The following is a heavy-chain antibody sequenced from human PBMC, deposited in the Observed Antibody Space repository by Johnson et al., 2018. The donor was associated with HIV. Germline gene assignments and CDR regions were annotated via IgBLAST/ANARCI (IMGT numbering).Heavy chain of an antibody. D-gene: IGHD4-17*01. CDR2: ISWDGGST. CDR3: ARDTFAGAYGDWPDAFDI. V-gene: IGHV3-43*01. Sequence: QLVESGGGLVQPGGSLRLSCAASGFTFDDYTMHWVRQAPGKGLEWVSLISWDGGSTYYADSVKGRFTISRDNSKNTLYLQMNSLTVEDTAVYYCARDTFAGAYGDWPDAFDIWGQGTMVTVSS. J-gene: IGHJ3*02. CDR1: GFTFDDYT.